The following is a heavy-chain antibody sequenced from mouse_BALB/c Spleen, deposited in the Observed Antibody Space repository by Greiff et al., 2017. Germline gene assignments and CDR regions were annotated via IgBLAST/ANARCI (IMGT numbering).Heavy chain of an antibody. CDR1: GFTFSSYA. Sequence: EVKLVESGGGLVKPGGSLKLSCAASGFTFSSYAMSWVRQSPEKRLEWVAEISSGGSYTYYPDTVTGRFTISRDNAKNTLYLEMSSLRSEDTAMYYCAKGGDSSGYVYWGQGTLVTVSA. D-gene: IGHD3-2*01. V-gene: IGHV5-9-4*01. CDR3: AKGGDSSGYVY. J-gene: IGHJ3*01. CDR2: ISSGGSYT.